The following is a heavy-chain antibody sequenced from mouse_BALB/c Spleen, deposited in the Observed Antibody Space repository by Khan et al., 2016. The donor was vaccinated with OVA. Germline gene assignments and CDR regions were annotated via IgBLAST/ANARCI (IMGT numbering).Heavy chain of an antibody. V-gene: IGHV1-77*01. Sequence: QVQLQQSGTELARPGASVNLSCKASGYTFTDFYINWVKQRSEQGLEWIGEISPGSGDTYYNEKFKGKATLTADKSSSTAYMQLSSLTSEASAVYFCARRNYFGSTFAYWGQGTLVTVSA. CDR2: ISPGSGDT. D-gene: IGHD1-2*01. J-gene: IGHJ3*01. CDR3: ARRNYFGSTFAY. CDR1: GYTFTDFY.